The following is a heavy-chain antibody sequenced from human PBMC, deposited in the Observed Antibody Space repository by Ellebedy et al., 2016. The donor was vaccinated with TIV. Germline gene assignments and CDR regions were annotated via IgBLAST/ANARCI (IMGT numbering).Heavy chain of an antibody. CDR2: IYYTGST. D-gene: IGHD3-10*01. J-gene: IGHJ1*01. Sequence: MPSETLSLTCTVSAGSTSSHYWSWIRQPPGKGLEWIGYIYYTGSTNYNPSLKSRVTISVDTSKNQFSLNLSSVTAADTAVYFCARVDRSGSYLHWGQGTLVTVSS. V-gene: IGHV4-59*11. CDR1: AGSTSSHY. CDR3: ARVDRSGSYLH.